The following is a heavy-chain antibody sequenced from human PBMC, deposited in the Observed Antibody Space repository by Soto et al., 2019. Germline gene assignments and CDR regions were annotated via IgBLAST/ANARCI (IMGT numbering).Heavy chain of an antibody. CDR3: ARGNVRGGCLDY. J-gene: IGHJ4*02. CDR1: GYTFSTYA. V-gene: IGHV1-3*05. Sequence: QVQLVQSGAEERKPGASVKVSCKASGYTFSTYAMHWVRRAPGQSLEWMGWFNGGNGNIKYSQKFEGRVTITTDTAASTAYRAPNILRSEDTDVYCCARGNVRGGCLDYWGQGTLVSVSS. CDR2: FNGGNGNI.